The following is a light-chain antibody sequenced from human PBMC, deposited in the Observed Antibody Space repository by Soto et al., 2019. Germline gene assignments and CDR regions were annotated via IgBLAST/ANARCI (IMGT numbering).Light chain of an antibody. Sequence: QSALTQPRSVSGSPGQSVTISCTGTSSDVGGYNYVSWYQQHPGKAPKLMSYDVSKRPSGVPDRLSGSKSGNTASLTISGLQAEDEADYYCCSYAGSYTWVFSGGTKLTVL. CDR3: CSYAGSYTWV. CDR2: DVS. CDR1: SSDVGGYNY. J-gene: IGLJ3*02. V-gene: IGLV2-11*01.